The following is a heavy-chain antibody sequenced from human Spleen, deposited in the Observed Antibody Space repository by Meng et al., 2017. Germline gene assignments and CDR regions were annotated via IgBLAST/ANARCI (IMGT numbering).Heavy chain of an antibody. D-gene: IGHD3-10*01. CDR1: GGTFSSYA. Sequence: SVKVSCKASGGTFSSYAISWVRQAPGQGLEWMGGIIPIFGTANYAQKFQGRVTITADESTSTAYMELSSLRSEDTAVYYCARGRPKSYYGSGSYSTWGFDYCDQATLTVSS. CDR3: ARGRPKSYYGSGSYSTWGFDY. J-gene: IGHJ4*02. V-gene: IGHV1-69*13. CDR2: IIPIFGTA.